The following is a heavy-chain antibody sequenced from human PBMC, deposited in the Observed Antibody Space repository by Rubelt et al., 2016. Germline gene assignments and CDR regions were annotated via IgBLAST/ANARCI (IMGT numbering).Heavy chain of an antibody. CDR2: INPNSGGT. V-gene: IGHV1-2*02. CDR3: ARGGSGYDLGLDY. Sequence: MHWVRQAPGQGLEWMGWINPNSGGTNYAQKFQGRVTMTRDTSISTAYLELSRLRSDDTAVYYCARGGSGYDLGLDYWGQGTLVTVSS. J-gene: IGHJ4*02. D-gene: IGHD5-12*01.